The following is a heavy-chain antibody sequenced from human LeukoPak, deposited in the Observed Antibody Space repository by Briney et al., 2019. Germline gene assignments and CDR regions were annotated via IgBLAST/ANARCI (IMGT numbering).Heavy chain of an antibody. D-gene: IGHD5-12*01. CDR2: LYHSGSP. V-gene: IGHV4-38-2*02. Sequence: SETLSLTCTVSGYSISSGYYWGWVRQPPGKGLEWIGSLYHSGSPYSNPSLQSRVTISVDTSKNQFSLRLSSMIAADTAVYYCTRDSGYKFHFWGQGTLVMVSS. CDR1: GYSISSGYY. J-gene: IGHJ4*02. CDR3: TRDSGYKFHF.